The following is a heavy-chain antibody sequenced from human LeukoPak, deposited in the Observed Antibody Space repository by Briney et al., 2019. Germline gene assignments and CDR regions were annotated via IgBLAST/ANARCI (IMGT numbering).Heavy chain of an antibody. J-gene: IGHJ4*02. CDR2: INNDGSTT. CDR1: GFTFSIYA. D-gene: IGHD3-10*01. CDR3: ARDYYGSGDY. Sequence: GGSLRLSCAASGFTFSIYAMSWVRQAPGKGLAWVSRINNDGSTTFYADSEKGRLTISRDNAKNTLLLQMSSLRVEDTAVYYCARDYYGSGDYWGQGTLVTVSS. V-gene: IGHV3-74*01.